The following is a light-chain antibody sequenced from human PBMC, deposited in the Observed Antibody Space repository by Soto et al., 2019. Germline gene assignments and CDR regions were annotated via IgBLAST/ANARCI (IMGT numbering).Light chain of an antibody. CDR2: KDS. Sequence: SYELTQPPSVSVSPGQTARITCSGDTLPKQFAYWYQRKPGQAPLLVISKDSERPSGIPERFSGSSSGTRVTLTISGVQEEDEADYYGQSADYSGTYVVFGGGTKLTVL. V-gene: IGLV3-25*03. CDR1: TLPKQF. J-gene: IGLJ2*01. CDR3: QSADYSGTYVV.